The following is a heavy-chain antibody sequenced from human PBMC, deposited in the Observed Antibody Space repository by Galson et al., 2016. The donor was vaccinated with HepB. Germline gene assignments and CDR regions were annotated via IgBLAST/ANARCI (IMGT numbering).Heavy chain of an antibody. J-gene: IGHJ4*02. CDR3: ATGGHNSISGI. Sequence: SLRLSCAASGFIFSSYWMTWVRQAPGKGLEWVASINEGGSEKYFVDSVKGRFTISRDNAKKSLFLQMSSLTAEDTAVYYCATGGHNSISGIWGQGTLVTVSS. CDR1: GFIFSSYW. V-gene: IGHV3-7*03. CDR2: INEGGSEK. D-gene: IGHD5-24*01.